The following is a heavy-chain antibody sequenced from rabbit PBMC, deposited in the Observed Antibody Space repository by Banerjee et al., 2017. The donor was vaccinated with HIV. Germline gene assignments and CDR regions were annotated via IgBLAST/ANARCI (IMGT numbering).Heavy chain of an antibody. D-gene: IGHD1-1*01. CDR2: IDLLFGTT. CDR3: VRGASSSGYYSL. Sequence: QDQLVESGGGLIQPGGALKLSCKASGFDFRRTGVSWVRQAPGKGLEWIGYIDLLFGTTYYANWVNGRFTISSHNAQNTLYLQLNSLTAADTATYFCVRGASSSGYYSLWGQGTLVTVS. CDR1: GFDFRRTG. V-gene: IGHV1S47*01. J-gene: IGHJ4*01.